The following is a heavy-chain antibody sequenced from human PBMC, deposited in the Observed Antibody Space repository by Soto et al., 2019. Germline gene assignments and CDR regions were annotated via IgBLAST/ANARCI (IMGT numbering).Heavy chain of an antibody. V-gene: IGHV1-46*01. CDR1: GYTFTSYY. CDR2: INPSGGST. D-gene: IGHD3-22*01. J-gene: IGHJ6*02. Sequence: ASVKVSCKASGYTFTSYYMHWVRQAPGQGLEWMGIINPSGGSTSYAQKFQGRVTMTRDTSTSTVYMELSSLRSEDTAVYYCAREVGSSGYFPLYYYYGMDVWGQGTTVTVSS. CDR3: AREVGSSGYFPLYYYYGMDV.